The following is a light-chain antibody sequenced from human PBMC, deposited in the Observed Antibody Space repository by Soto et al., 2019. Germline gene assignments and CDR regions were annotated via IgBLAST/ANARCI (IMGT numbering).Light chain of an antibody. V-gene: IGKV3-15*01. CDR2: GAS. Sequence: EIILTQSPASLSVSPGERATLSCRASQSVNNNLAWYQQKRGQAPRLLIYGASTRATGIPGRFRGSGSGTEFTLTITSLQSEDFAVYFCRQSNNWPPDTSGQGTKLEIK. CDR1: QSVNNN. CDR3: RQSNNWPPDT. J-gene: IGKJ2*01.